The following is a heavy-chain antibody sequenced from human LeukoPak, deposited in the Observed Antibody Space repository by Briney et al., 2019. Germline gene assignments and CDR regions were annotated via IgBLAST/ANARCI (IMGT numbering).Heavy chain of an antibody. CDR1: GGSFSGYF. J-gene: IGHJ4*02. D-gene: IGHD3-22*01. CDR3: ARGPPLTYDGSGYYFFDY. Sequence: SETLSLTCAVYGGSFSGYFWTWIRQPPGKGLGWIGEINHGGSTNYNPSLKSRVTISVDTSKNHFSLKLSSLTAADTGVYYCARGPPLTYDGSGYYFFDYWGQGTLVTVSS. V-gene: IGHV4-34*01. CDR2: INHGGST.